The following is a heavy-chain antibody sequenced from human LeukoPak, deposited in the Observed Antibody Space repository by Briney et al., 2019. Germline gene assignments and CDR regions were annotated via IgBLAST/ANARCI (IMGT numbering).Heavy chain of an antibody. CDR3: ARAWLRGFDY. CDR2: INSDGSST. V-gene: IGHV3-74*01. CDR1: GFTLSSYW. D-gene: IGHD3-22*01. Sequence: GGSLRLSCEASGFTLSSYWMHWVRQAPGKGLVWVSGINSDGSSTSYADSAKGRFTISRDNAKNSLYLQMNSLRAEDTAVYYCARAWLRGFDYWGQGTPVTVSS. J-gene: IGHJ4*02.